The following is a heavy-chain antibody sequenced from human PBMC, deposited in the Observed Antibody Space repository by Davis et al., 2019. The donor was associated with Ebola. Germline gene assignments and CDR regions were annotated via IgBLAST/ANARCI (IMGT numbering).Heavy chain of an antibody. Sequence: AASVISCKASGGTFSSYAISWVRQAPGQGLEWMGGIIPIFGTANYAQKFQGRVTITADESTSTAYMELSSLRSEDTAVYYCAREKVVTAVYYYYYGMDVWGQGTTVTVSS. J-gene: IGHJ6*02. V-gene: IGHV1-69*13. CDR2: IIPIFGTA. CDR1: GGTFSSYA. D-gene: IGHD2-21*02. CDR3: AREKVVTAVYYYYYGMDV.